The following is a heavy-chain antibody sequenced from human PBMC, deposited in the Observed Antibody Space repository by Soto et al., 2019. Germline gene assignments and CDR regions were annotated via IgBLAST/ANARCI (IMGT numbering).Heavy chain of an antibody. Sequence: ASLKVSCKVSGYTLTELSMHWVRQAPGKGLEWMGGFDPEDGETIYAQKFQGRVTMTEDTSTDTAYMELSSLRSEDTAVYYCAREIGYYDSSGYYYTGGGMDVWGQGTTVTVSS. CDR1: GYTLTELS. CDR2: FDPEDGET. D-gene: IGHD3-22*01. V-gene: IGHV1-24*01. CDR3: AREIGYYDSSGYYYTGGGMDV. J-gene: IGHJ6*02.